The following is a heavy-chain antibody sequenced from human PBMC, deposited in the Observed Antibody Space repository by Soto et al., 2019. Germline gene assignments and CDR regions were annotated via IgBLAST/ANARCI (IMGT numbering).Heavy chain of an antibody. J-gene: IGHJ3*02. D-gene: IGHD3-22*01. CDR3: ARDLAVVIVTSDAFDI. CDR1: GYTFASYG. V-gene: IGHV1-18*01. CDR2: ISGYNGKT. Sequence: QVQLVQSGADVKKPGASVKVSCKASGYTFASYGISWVRQAPGQGLEWMGWISGYNGKTNYAQKLQGRVTMTTDTSTSTAHMELRSLRSDDTAMYYCARDLAVVIVTSDAFDIWGQGTMVTVSP.